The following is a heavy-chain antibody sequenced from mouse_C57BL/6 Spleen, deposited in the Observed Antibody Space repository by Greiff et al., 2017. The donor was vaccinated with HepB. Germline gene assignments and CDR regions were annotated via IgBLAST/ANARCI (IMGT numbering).Heavy chain of an antibody. D-gene: IGHD1-1*01. CDR3: AREFTVVARYFDV. J-gene: IGHJ1*03. CDR2: IYPSDSET. V-gene: IGHV1-61*01. CDR1: GYTFTSYW. Sequence: QVHVKQPGAELVRPGSSVKLSCKASGYTFTSYWMDWVKQRPGQGLEWIGNIYPSDSETHYNQKFKDKATLTVDKSSSTAYMQLSSLTSEDSAVYYCAREFTVVARYFDVWGTGTTVTVSS.